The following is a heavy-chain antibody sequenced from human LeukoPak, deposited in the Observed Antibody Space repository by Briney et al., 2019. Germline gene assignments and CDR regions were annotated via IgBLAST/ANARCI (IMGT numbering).Heavy chain of an antibody. CDR3: ARDALAVAGLNWFDP. D-gene: IGHD6-19*01. V-gene: IGHV3-21*01. J-gene: IGHJ5*02. CDR2: ISSSSSYI. Sequence: GGSLRLSRAASGFTFSSYSTNCVRQAPGKGLEWVSSISSSSSYIYYADSVKGRFTISRDNAKNSLYLQMNSLRAEDTAVYYCARDALAVAGLNWFDPWGQGTLVTVSS. CDR1: GFTFSSYS.